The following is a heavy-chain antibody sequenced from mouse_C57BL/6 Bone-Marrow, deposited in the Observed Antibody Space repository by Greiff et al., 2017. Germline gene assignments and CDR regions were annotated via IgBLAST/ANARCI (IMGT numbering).Heavy chain of an antibody. J-gene: IGHJ1*03. Sequence: VQLQQSGAELVRPGTSVKMSCKASGYTFTNYWIGWAKQRPGHGLEWIGDIYPGGGYTNYNEKFKGKATLTADKSSSTAYMQFSSLTSEDSAIYYCARWGALGSGADWYFDVWGTGTTVTVSS. CDR2: IYPGGGYT. D-gene: IGHD1-1*01. V-gene: IGHV1-63*01. CDR3: ARWGALGSGADWYFDV. CDR1: GYTFTNYW.